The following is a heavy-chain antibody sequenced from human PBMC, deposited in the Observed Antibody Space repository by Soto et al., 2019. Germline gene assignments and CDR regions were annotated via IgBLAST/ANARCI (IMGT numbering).Heavy chain of an antibody. V-gene: IGHV3-7*01. D-gene: IGHD3-10*01. CDR3: ARGGGSGSYYKRYYYYGMDV. CDR2: IKQDGSEK. CDR1: GFTFSSYW. Sequence: GGSLRLSCAASGFTFSSYWMSWVRQAPGKGLEWVANIKQDGSEKYYVDSVKGRFTISRDNAKNSLYLRMNSLRAEDTAVYYCARGGGSGSYYKRYYYYGMDVWGQGTTVTVSS. J-gene: IGHJ6*02.